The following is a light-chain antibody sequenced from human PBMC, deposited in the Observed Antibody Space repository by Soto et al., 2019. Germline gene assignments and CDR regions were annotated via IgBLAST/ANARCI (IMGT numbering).Light chain of an antibody. Sequence: QCVRTQPASGSGAPGQGSTISCTGTSSDVGGYNYVSWYQHHPGKAPKLMVYDVSNRPSGVSSRFSGSKSGSTASLTISGLQPEDEADYYCSSYTRSSTLAFGTGTKATVL. V-gene: IGLV2-14*03. CDR1: SSDVGGYNY. CDR2: DVS. J-gene: IGLJ1*01. CDR3: SSYTRSSTLA.